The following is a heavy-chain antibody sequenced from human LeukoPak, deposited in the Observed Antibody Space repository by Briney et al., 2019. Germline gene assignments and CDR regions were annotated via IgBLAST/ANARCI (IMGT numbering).Heavy chain of an antibody. CDR2: ISWNSGSI. D-gene: IGHD5-12*01. J-gene: IGHJ4*02. V-gene: IGHV3-9*01. Sequence: PGGSLRLSCAASGFTFDDYAMHWVRQAPGKGLEWVSGISWNSGSIGYADSVKGRFTISRDNAKNSLYLQMNSLRAEDTALYYCAKDSNQFGWLLKLYFDYWGQGTLVTVSS. CDR1: GFTFDDYA. CDR3: AKDSNQFGWLLKLYFDY.